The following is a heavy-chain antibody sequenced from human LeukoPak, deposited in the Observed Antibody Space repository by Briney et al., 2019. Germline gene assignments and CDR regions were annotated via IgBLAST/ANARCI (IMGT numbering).Heavy chain of an antibody. J-gene: IGHJ4*02. Sequence: PGGSLRLSCAASGFTFSSYWMHWVRQAPGEGLVWVSRINSDGSSTSYADSAKGRFTISRDNAKNTLYLQMNSLRAEDTAVYYCARVVAVAAKDYWGQGTLVTVSS. CDR3: ARVVAVAAKDY. CDR2: INSDGSST. CDR1: GFTFSSYW. D-gene: IGHD6-19*01. V-gene: IGHV3-74*01.